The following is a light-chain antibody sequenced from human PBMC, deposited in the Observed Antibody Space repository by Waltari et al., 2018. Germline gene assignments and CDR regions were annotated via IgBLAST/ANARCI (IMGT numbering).Light chain of an antibody. Sequence: DIQMTQSPSSLSASVGDRVIITCRASRGISNSLAWYQQKPGKAPNLLLYDASRLETGVPSRFSGSGSGTDYTLTISSLQPEEFATYYCQQCYGTPYTFGQGTKLEIK. CDR3: QQCYGTPYT. V-gene: IGKV1-NL1*01. J-gene: IGKJ2*01. CDR2: DAS. CDR1: RGISNS.